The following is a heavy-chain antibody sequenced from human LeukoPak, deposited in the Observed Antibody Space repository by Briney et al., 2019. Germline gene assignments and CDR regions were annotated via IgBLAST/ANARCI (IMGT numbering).Heavy chain of an antibody. V-gene: IGHV3-30*02. CDR3: AKGTVTTVLFDY. J-gene: IGHJ4*02. CDR1: GFTFSGYG. Sequence: GGSLRLSCAASGFTFSGYGMHWVRQAPGKGLEWVAIIHYDGARSYYADSVKGRFTISRDNSRNTLYLQMNSLRPEDTAVYYCAKGTVTTVLFDYWGQGTLVTVSS. CDR2: IHYDGARS. D-gene: IGHD4-17*01.